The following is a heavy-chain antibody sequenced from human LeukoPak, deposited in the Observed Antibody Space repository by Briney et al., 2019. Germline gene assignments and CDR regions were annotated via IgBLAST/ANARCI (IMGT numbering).Heavy chain of an antibody. Sequence: GGSLRLSCAASGFTFSSYAMSWVRQAPGKGLEWVSAISGSGGSTYYADSVKGRFTISRDNPKNTLYLQMNSLRAEDTAVYYCAKDRSAGVVVPAALLDVWGQGTTVTVSS. D-gene: IGHD2-2*01. V-gene: IGHV3-23*01. CDR3: AKDRSAGVVVPAALLDV. CDR1: GFTFSSYA. J-gene: IGHJ6*02. CDR2: ISGSGGST.